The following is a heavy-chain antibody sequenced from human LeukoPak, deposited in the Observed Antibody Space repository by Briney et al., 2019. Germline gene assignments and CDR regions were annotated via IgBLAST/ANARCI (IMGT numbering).Heavy chain of an antibody. D-gene: IGHD6-13*01. CDR3: ARTAGTGAFDY. J-gene: IGHJ4*02. V-gene: IGHV1-69*04. Sequence: ASVKVSCKASGDTFSYYAISWVRQAPGQGLEWMGRIVPIFSEANYAQKFQGRVTLTADKSTATAYMEVTSLRSEDTAVYFCARTAGTGAFDYWGQGTLVTVSS. CDR2: IVPIFSEA. CDR1: GDTFSYYA.